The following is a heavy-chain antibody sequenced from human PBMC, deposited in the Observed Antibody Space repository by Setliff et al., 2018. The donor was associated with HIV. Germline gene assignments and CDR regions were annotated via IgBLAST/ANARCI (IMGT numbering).Heavy chain of an antibody. CDR1: GLTFRSAW. D-gene: IGHD3-3*02. CDR2: IKSEAFGGTP. CDR3: TADLPGGISDCFDF. Sequence: LRLSCSASGLTFRSAWMSWVRQAPGKGLEWVGRIKSEAFGGTPGYPAPLKGRFTISRDDSKDTVYLQIDSLKTEDTAVYYCTADLPGGISDCFDFWGQGTLVTVS. J-gene: IGHJ4*02. V-gene: IGHV3-15*01.